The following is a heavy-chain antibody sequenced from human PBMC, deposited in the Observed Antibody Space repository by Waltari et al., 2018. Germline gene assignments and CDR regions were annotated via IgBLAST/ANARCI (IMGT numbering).Heavy chain of an antibody. CDR3: ARKAKTDGSGSYIPSGYYYMDV. Sequence: QVQLQQWGAGLLKPSETLSLTCAVYGGSFSGYYWSWIRQPPGKGLEWIGEINHSGRTTYTPSLKSRVTISVDTSKNQFSLKLSAVTAADTAVYYCARKAKTDGSGSYIPSGYYYMDVWGKGTTVTVSS. CDR1: GGSFSGYY. D-gene: IGHD3-10*01. J-gene: IGHJ6*03. CDR2: INHSGRT. V-gene: IGHV4-34*01.